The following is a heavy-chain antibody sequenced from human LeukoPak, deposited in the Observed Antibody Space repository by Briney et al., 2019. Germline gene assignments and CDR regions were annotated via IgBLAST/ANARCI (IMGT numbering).Heavy chain of an antibody. D-gene: IGHD3-3*01. CDR1: GYTFTDYF. Sequence: GASVKVSCKASGYTFTDYFMNWVRQAPGQGLEWMGWINPKSGGTVYAQKFQGRVTMTRDTSISTAYMELSRLRSDDTAVYYCARDSDFWSGYYMVDYWGQGTLVTVSS. CDR3: ARDSDFWSGYYMVDY. CDR2: INPKSGGT. J-gene: IGHJ4*02. V-gene: IGHV1-2*02.